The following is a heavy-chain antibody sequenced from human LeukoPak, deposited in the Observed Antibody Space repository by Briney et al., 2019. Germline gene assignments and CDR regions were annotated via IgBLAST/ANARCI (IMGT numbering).Heavy chain of an antibody. Sequence: GGSLRLSCVASGFALSSYWMSWVRQAPGKGLEWVANIKQDGSKQYYVDSVKGRFTISRDNAKNSLYLQMSSLRAEDTAVYYCTRGGGWFPDYWGQGTLVTVSS. CDR1: GFALSSYW. CDR2: IKQDGSKQ. D-gene: IGHD6-19*01. V-gene: IGHV3-7*04. J-gene: IGHJ4*02. CDR3: TRGGGWFPDY.